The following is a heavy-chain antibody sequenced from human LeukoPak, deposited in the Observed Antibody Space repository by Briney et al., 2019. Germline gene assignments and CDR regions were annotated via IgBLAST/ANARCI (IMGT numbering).Heavy chain of an antibody. CDR1: GFTFSSYA. CDR3: AKDDCSGGSCYGDEYFQH. J-gene: IGHJ1*01. V-gene: IGHV3-30*18. CDR2: ISYDGSNK. Sequence: GGSLRLSCAASGFTFSSYAMSWVRQAPGKGLEWVAVISYDGSNKYYADSVKGRFTISRDNSKNTLYLQMNSLRAEDTAVYYCAKDDCSGGSCYGDEYFQHWGQGTLVTVSS. D-gene: IGHD2-15*01.